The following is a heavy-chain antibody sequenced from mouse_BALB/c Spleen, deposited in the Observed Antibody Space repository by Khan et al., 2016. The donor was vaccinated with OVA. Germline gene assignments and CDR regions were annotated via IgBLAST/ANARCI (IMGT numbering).Heavy chain of an antibody. CDR2: INPSTGYT. Sequence: QVQLKESGAELAKPGASVKMSCKASGYTFTSYWMHWVKQRPGQGLEWIGYINPSTGYTEYNQRFKDKATLTADKSSSTAYMQLSSLTSEESAVYYCANIGSCSAWLTYWGQGTLVTVSA. CDR3: ANIGSCSAWLTY. J-gene: IGHJ3*01. CDR1: GYTFTSYW. V-gene: IGHV1-7*01.